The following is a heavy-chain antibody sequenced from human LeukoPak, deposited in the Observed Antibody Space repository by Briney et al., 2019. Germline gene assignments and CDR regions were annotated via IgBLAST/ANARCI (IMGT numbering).Heavy chain of an antibody. CDR3: AREAGRVGSYFPYYFDY. D-gene: IGHD3-10*01. V-gene: IGHV3-48*03. J-gene: IGHJ4*02. CDR1: GFTFSSYE. CDR2: IGNSGSTI. Sequence: WGVLRLSCAASGFTFSSYEMNWVRQAPGKGLEWVSYIGNSGSTIYYADSVKGRFTISRDNAKNSLYLQMNSLRAEDTAVYYCAREAGRVGSYFPYYFDYWGQGTLVTVSS.